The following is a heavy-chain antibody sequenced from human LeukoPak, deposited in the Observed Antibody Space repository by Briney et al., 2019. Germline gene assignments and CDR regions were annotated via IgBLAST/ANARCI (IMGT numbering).Heavy chain of an antibody. CDR1: GGSLSSYY. D-gene: IGHD3-22*01. Sequence: SETLSLTCTVSGGSLSSYYWSWIRQPPGKGLESLKSRVTISVDTSKNQFSLKLSSVTAADTAVYYCARLYYYDSSGYYYTFDYWGQGTLVTVSS. CDR3: ARLYYYDSSGYYYTFDY. V-gene: IGHV4-59*08. J-gene: IGHJ4*02.